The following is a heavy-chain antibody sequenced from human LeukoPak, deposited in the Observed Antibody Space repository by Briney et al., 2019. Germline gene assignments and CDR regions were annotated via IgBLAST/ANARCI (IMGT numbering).Heavy chain of an antibody. Sequence: GGSLRLSCAASGFTFSSYWMSWVRQAPGKGLEWVANIKQDGSEKYYVDSVKGRFTISRDNAKNSLYLQMNSLRAEDTAVYYCARNNAPVGYCSSTSCYIPGRNWFDPWGQGTLVTVSS. CDR3: ARNNAPVGYCSSTSCYIPGRNWFDP. J-gene: IGHJ5*02. CDR1: GFTFSSYW. CDR2: IKQDGSEK. V-gene: IGHV3-7*01. D-gene: IGHD2-2*02.